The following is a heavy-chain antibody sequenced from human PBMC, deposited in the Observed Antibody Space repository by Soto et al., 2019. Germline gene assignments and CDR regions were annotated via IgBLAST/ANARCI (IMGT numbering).Heavy chain of an antibody. D-gene: IGHD6-19*01. V-gene: IGHV1-8*01. Sequence: ASVKVSCKASGYTFTSYDINWVRQATGQGLEWMGWMNPNSGNTGYAQKFQGRVTMTRNTSISTAYMELSSLRSEDTAVYLCARVVKQWLEDGFDIWGQGTMVTVSS. CDR2: MNPNSGNT. CDR1: GYTFTSYD. CDR3: ARVVKQWLEDGFDI. J-gene: IGHJ3*02.